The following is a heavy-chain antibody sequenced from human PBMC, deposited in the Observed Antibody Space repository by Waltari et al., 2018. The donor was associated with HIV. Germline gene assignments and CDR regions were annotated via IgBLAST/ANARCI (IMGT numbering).Heavy chain of an antibody. CDR1: SGPVNAGSYY. CDR2: IHTTGNT. D-gene: IGHD6-19*01. Sequence: QVQLQESGPGLVEPSQTLSLTFTVSSGPVNAGSYYWSWIRQPAGKGLEWIGHIHTTGNTDYKASLKSRVTISVDMSKNQFSLKMTSVTAADTAVYYCAAGWRAFDYWGQGTLVTVSS. CDR3: AAGWRAFDY. J-gene: IGHJ4*02. V-gene: IGHV4-61*02.